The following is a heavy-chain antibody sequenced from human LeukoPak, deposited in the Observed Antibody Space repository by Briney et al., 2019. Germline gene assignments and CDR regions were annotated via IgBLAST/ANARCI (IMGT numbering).Heavy chain of an antibody. Sequence: PGGSLRLSCAVSGLTFNNYAMSWVRQAPGKGLEWVSGISGRGASKYYADSVKGRFTISRDNSKNTLYLQMNSLRAEDTAVYYCARDEYPKGYCSGGSCYPGGYWGQGTLVTVSS. V-gene: IGHV3-23*01. D-gene: IGHD2-15*01. CDR1: GLTFNNYA. CDR2: ISGRGASK. J-gene: IGHJ4*02. CDR3: ARDEYPKGYCSGGSCYPGGY.